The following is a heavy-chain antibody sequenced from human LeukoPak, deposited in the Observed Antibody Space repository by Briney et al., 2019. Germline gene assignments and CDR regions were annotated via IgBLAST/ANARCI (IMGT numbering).Heavy chain of an antibody. Sequence: SETLSLTCAVYGGSFSGYYWSWIRQPPGKGLEWIGESNHSGKTYYNPSLKSRVTISVDTSKNQFSLKLTSVTAADTAVYYCARDRDSSSWCDYWGQGTLVTVSS. J-gene: IGHJ4*02. V-gene: IGHV4-34*01. D-gene: IGHD6-13*01. CDR3: ARDRDSSSWCDY. CDR1: GGSFSGYY. CDR2: SNHSGKT.